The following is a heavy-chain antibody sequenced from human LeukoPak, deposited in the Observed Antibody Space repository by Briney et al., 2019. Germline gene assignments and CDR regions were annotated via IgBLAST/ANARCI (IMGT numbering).Heavy chain of an antibody. CDR1: GFTFDNYA. J-gene: IGHJ4*02. V-gene: IGHV3-9*01. D-gene: IGHD6-19*01. CDR3: ARDIFSVAGPDLDC. CDR2: ISWDSGSI. Sequence: GGSLRLSCAASGFTFDNYAMHWVRQTPGKGLEWVSGISWDSGSINYADSVKGRFTISRDNAKNSLFLQMNSLRTGDTALYYCARDIFSVAGPDLDCWGQGTQVTVSS.